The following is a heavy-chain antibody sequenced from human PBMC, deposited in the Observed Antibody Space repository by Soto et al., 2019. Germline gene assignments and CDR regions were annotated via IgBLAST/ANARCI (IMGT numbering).Heavy chain of an antibody. J-gene: IGHJ6*02. CDR2: INHSGST. CDR3: ARDPSDYDILTGHHYYYYGMDV. Sequence: SETLSLTCAVYGGSFSGYYWSWIRQPPGKGLEWIGEINHSGSTNYNPSLKSRVTISVDTSKNQFSLKLSSVTAADTAVYYCARDPSDYDILTGHHYYYYGMDVWGQGTTVAVYS. CDR1: GGSFSGYY. D-gene: IGHD3-9*01. V-gene: IGHV4-34*01.